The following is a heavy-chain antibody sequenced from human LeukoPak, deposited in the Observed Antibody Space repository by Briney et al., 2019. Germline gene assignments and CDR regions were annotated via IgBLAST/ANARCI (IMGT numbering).Heavy chain of an antibody. D-gene: IGHD5-18*01. CDR2: IKEDGSEK. J-gene: IGHJ4*02. CDR3: AKDGRGYSYGYLDY. CDR1: GFTFNRIW. Sequence: SGGSLRLSCAASGFTFNRIWMTWVRQAPGKGLEWVANIKEDGSEKWYGGSVKGRLTISRDNSKNTLYLQMNSLRAEDTAVYYCAKDGRGYSYGYLDYWGQGTLVTVSS. V-gene: IGHV3-7*01.